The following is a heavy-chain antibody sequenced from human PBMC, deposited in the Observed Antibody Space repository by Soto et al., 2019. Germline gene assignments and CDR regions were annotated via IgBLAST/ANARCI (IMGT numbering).Heavy chain of an antibody. CDR1: GYTFTNYD. CDR2: ISTYTGNT. D-gene: IGHD3-10*01. J-gene: IGHJ6*02. Sequence: QIHLVQSGAEVKKPGASVKVSCKASGYTFTNYDINWVRQAPGQGLEWMGWISTYTGNTNYAQKLQGRVTRTTATSTSTAYMELRSLSSDDTAVYYCARGYYYGSGRPTPGGMDVWGQGTTVTVSS. CDR3: ARGYYYGSGRPTPGGMDV. V-gene: IGHV1-18*01.